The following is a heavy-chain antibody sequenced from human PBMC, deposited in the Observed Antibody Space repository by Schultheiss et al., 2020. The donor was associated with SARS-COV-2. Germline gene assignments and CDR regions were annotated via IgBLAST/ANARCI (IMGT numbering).Heavy chain of an antibody. CDR3: TRDEGRPPVRNWFDP. J-gene: IGHJ5*02. Sequence: GGSLRLSCTASGFTFGDYAMSWVRQAPGKGLEWVGFIRSKAYGGTTEYAASVKGRFTISRDDSKSIAYLQMNSLKTEDTAVYYCTRDEGRPPVRNWFDPWGQGTLVTVSS. CDR2: IRSKAYGGTT. CDR1: GFTFGDYA. D-gene: IGHD4-17*01. V-gene: IGHV3-49*04.